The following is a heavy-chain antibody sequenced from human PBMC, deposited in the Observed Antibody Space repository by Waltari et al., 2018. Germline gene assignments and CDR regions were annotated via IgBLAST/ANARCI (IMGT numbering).Heavy chain of an antibody. D-gene: IGHD5-12*01. V-gene: IGHV4-59*05. CDR1: GDSIRSHF. J-gene: IGHJ4*02. CDR3: ARSSAGMPRWLGDY. CDR2: MYFSGTT. Sequence: VQLQESGPGLVKPSETLSLRCNVSGDSIRSHFWSWIRQAPGKGLEWIGHMYFSGTTYYNPSLKSRVTISADTSRNQFYLRLTSVTATDTAVYYCARSSAGMPRWLGDYWGQGILVTVSS.